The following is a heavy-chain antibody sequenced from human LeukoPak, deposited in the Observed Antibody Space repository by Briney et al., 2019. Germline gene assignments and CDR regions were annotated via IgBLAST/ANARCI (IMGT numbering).Heavy chain of an antibody. CDR2: IYWDDDK. Sequence: SGPTLVKATQTLTLTCTFSGFSLSTTGVGVGWIRQPPGKAPEWLGIIYWDDDKRYSPSLRSRLTISKDSSKKQVVLTMANMDPVDTATYYCAHSNALSGPDPWGQGTLVTVSS. CDR1: GFSLSTTGVG. V-gene: IGHV2-5*02. D-gene: IGHD2-15*01. J-gene: IGHJ5*02. CDR3: AHSNALSGPDP.